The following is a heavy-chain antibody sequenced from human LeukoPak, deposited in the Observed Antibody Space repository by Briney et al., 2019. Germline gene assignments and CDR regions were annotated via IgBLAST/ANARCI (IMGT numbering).Heavy chain of an antibody. CDR1: GGTFSSYA. V-gene: IGHV1-69*13. CDR2: IIPIFGTA. CDR3: ARDRGTTGMNRNYYYYGMDV. J-gene: IGHJ6*02. D-gene: IGHD1-1*01. Sequence: GASVKVSCKASGGTFSSYAISWVRQAPGQGLEWMGGIIPIFGTANCAQKFQGRVTITADESTSTAYMELSSLRSEDTAVYYCARDRGTTGMNRNYYYYGMDVWGQGTTVTVSS.